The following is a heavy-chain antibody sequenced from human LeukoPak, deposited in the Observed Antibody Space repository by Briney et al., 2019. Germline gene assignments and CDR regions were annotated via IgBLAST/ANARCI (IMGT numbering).Heavy chain of an antibody. D-gene: IGHD3-9*01. Sequence: GSLRLSCAASGFTFSSYAMSWVRQPPGKGLEWIGEINHSGSTNYNPSLKSRVTISVDTSKNQFSLKLSSVTAADTAVYYCARRKRYFDWLLGGPFDYWGQGTLVTVSS. J-gene: IGHJ4*02. V-gene: IGHV4-34*01. CDR3: ARRKRYFDWLLGGPFDY. CDR2: INHSGST. CDR1: GFTFSSYA.